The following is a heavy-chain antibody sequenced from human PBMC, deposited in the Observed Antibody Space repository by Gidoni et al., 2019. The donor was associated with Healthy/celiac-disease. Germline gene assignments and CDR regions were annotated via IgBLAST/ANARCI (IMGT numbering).Heavy chain of an antibody. Sequence: EVQLVVSGGGPVKPGGYLRLSCAASGVTFSSYSMNWVRQAPGKGLEWVSSISSSSSYIYYADSVKGLFTISRDNAKNSLYLQMNSLRAEDTAVYYCARDGEAGWFDPWGQGTLVTVSS. J-gene: IGHJ5*02. V-gene: IGHV3-21*01. CDR3: ARDGEAGWFDP. D-gene: IGHD6-13*01. CDR1: GVTFSSYS. CDR2: ISSSSSYI.